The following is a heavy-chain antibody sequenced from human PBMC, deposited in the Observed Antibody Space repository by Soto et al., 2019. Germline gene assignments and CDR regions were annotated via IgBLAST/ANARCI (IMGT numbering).Heavy chain of an antibody. Sequence: GGSLRLSCAASGFTFSSYSMNWVRQAPGKGLEWVSSISSSSSYIYYADSVKGRFTISRDNAKNSLYLQMNSLRAEDTAVYYCARDSGDYYDSSGYYYYYYYGMDVWGQGTTVTVSS. CDR1: GFTFSSYS. D-gene: IGHD3-22*01. J-gene: IGHJ6*02. CDR2: ISSSSSYI. CDR3: ARDSGDYYDSSGYYYYYYYGMDV. V-gene: IGHV3-21*01.